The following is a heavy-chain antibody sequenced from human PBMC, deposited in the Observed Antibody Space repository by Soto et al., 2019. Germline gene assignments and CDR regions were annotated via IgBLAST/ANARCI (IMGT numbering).Heavy chain of an antibody. D-gene: IGHD5-12*01. CDR1: GASIAGGSYY. J-gene: IGHJ5*02. V-gene: IGHV4-30-4*01. CDR3: VRDQYSGYDFAL. CDR2: IPSRGRP. Sequence: SETLSLTCSVSGASIAGGSYYWSWVRQPPGKGLEWIGYIPSRGRPFYNPSLTSRGTVSADSSKNQLSLQLTSVTAAGTAVYYCVRDQYSGYDFALWGQGNLVTVSS.